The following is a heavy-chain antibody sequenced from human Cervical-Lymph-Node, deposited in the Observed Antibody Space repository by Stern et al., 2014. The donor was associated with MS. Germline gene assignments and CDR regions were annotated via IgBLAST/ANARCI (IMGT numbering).Heavy chain of an antibody. D-gene: IGHD5/OR15-5a*01. Sequence: EEQLVESGGGLEQPGGSLRLSCAASGFTFSCCAMRWVRQAPGRGPEWVSGISHDGDSTHYADSVKGRFTISRDSSLKTVYLQMNSLRVDDTAVYYCAKDVWDYAGMDVWGQGTTVTVSS. CDR3: AKDVWDYAGMDV. CDR1: GFTFSCCA. CDR2: ISHDGDST. J-gene: IGHJ6*02. V-gene: IGHV3-23*04.